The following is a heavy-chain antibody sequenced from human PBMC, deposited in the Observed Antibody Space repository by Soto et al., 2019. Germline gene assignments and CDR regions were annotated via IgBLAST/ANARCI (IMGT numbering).Heavy chain of an antibody. CDR2: GSYSGTT. J-gene: IGHJ4*02. Sequence: SETLSLTCTVSGVSVSSGSFYWAWIRQPPGKGLEWIGFGSYSGTTNYKPSLKSRVTISVDTSRSQISLKVSSLTAADTAVYYCARGATVTQFDYWGRGXLVTVYS. CDR3: ARGATVTQFDY. CDR1: GVSVSSGSFY. V-gene: IGHV4-61*01. D-gene: IGHD4-17*01.